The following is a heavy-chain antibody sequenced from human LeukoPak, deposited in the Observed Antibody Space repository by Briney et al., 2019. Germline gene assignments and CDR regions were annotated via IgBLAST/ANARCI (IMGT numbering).Heavy chain of an antibody. V-gene: IGHV3-23*01. J-gene: IGHJ4*02. CDR3: ARDLGRSWFEFDY. CDR2: ISGNSGGST. Sequence: GGSLRLSCAASGFTFSNFAMAWVRQAPGKGLEWVSGISGNSGGSTYYADSVKGRFTISRDNSKNTLHLQMSSLRAEDTAVYYCARDLGRSWFEFDYWGQGALVSVSS. D-gene: IGHD6-13*01. CDR1: GFTFSNFA.